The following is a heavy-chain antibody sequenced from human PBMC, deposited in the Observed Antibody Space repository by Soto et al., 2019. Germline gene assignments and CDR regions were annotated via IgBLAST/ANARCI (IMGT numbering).Heavy chain of an antibody. CDR3: ARISHYDSSVYHFEM. J-gene: IGHJ3*02. CDR2: IYPGDSDI. D-gene: IGHD3-22*01. Sequence: GESLKISCKGSGYSFTDYWIGWVRQMPGKGLEWMGIIYPGDSDIRYSPSFQGQVTISVDKSISTAHLQWSSLKASDTAMYYCARISHYDSSVYHFEMWGKGKMVT. CDR1: GYSFTDYW. V-gene: IGHV5-51*01.